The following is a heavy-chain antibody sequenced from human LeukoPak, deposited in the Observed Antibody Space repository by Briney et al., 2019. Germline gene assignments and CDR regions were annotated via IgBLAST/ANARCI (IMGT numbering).Heavy chain of an antibody. J-gene: IGHJ4*02. D-gene: IGHD5-18*01. V-gene: IGHV3-7*01. CDR1: GFPFSPIW. Sequence: GGSLRLSFVASGFPFSPIWMSWVRQAPGKGLEWVAMIKQTASETHYVDSVRGRFSISRDSAKSSLYLQMNSLKADDTAVYYCASLDTALIQTGGYWGQGTLVTVSS. CDR3: ASLDTALIQTGGY. CDR2: IKQTASET.